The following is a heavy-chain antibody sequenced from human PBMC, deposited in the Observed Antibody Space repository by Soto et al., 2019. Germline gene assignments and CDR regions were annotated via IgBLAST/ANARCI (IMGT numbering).Heavy chain of an antibody. CDR1: GGTFSSYA. V-gene: IGHV1-69*12. Sequence: QVQLVQSGAEVKKPGSSVKVSCKASGGTFSSYAISWVRQAPGQGLEWVGGIIPIFGKANYAQKFQGRVTITADESTSIDYMELSSLRSEDTAVYYCASWPGEEGSGGIGYGMDVWGQGTTVTVSS. J-gene: IGHJ6*02. D-gene: IGHD6-19*01. CDR2: IIPIFGKA. CDR3: ASWPGEEGSGGIGYGMDV.